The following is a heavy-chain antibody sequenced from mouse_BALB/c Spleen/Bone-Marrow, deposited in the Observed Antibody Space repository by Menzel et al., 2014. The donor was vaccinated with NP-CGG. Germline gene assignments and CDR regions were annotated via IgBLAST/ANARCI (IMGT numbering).Heavy chain of an antibody. CDR3: AKGGITTVWYFDV. V-gene: IGHV2-5*01. J-gene: IGHJ1*01. D-gene: IGHD1-1*01. Sequence: QVMLVESGPGLVQPSQSLSITCTVSGFSLTRSGVHWVRQSPGKGLEWLGVIWRGGSTDYNEAFMSRLSITKDNSKSQVFFKMNSLQGDDTAIYYCAKGGITTVWYFDVWGAGTTVTVSS. CDR2: IWRGGST. CDR1: GFSLTRSG.